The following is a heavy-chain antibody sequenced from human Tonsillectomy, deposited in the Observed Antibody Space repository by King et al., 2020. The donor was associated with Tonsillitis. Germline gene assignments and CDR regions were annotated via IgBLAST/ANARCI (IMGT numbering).Heavy chain of an antibody. V-gene: IGHV3-23*04. CDR3: VKGGFWYAWD. J-gene: IGHJ4*02. CDR1: GFTFSSYA. CDR2: VSGSGDPT. D-gene: IGHD6-13*01. Sequence: VQLVESGGGLVQPGGSLRLSCAASGFTFSSYAMSWVRQAPGKGLEWVSTVSGSGDPTYYADSVKGRFTIPRDNSKNTLYLQMNSLRAEDTAVYYCVKGGFWYAWDWGQGTLVTVSS.